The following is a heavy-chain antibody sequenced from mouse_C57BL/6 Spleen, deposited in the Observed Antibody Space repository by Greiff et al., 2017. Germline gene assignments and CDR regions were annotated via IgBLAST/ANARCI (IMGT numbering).Heavy chain of an antibody. CDR3: ARSNGNYRGYFDV. Sequence: VQLQQPGAELVRPGSSVKLSCKASGYTFTSYWMDWVKQRPGQGLEWIGNIYPSDSETHYNQKFKDKATLTVDKSSSTAYMQLSSLTSEDSAVYYCARSNGNYRGYFDVWGTGTTVTVSS. CDR2: IYPSDSET. V-gene: IGHV1-61*01. CDR1: GYTFTSYW. J-gene: IGHJ1*03. D-gene: IGHD2-1*01.